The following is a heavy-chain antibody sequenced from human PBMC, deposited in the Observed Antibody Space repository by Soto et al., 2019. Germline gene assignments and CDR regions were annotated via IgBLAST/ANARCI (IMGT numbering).Heavy chain of an antibody. V-gene: IGHV3-53*02. J-gene: IGHJ6*02. CDR2: IYSGGST. D-gene: IGHD2-15*01. CDR1: GFTVSSNS. CDR3: AREGYCSGGSCYYYYGMDV. Sequence: EVQLVETGGGLIQPGGSLRLSCAASGFTVSSNSMSWVRQAPGKGLEWVSVIYSGGSTYYADSVKGRFTISRDNSKNTLYLQMNSLRAEDTAVYYCAREGYCSGGSCYYYYGMDVWGQGTTVTVSS.